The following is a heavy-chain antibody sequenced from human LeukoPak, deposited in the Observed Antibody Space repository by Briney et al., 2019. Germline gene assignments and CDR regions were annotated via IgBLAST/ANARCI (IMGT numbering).Heavy chain of an antibody. V-gene: IGHV5-51*01. CDR2: IYPGDSDT. CDR1: GYSFTTYW. CDR3: ARQFRDSSGYYSYYFDY. D-gene: IGHD3-22*01. J-gene: IGHJ4*02. Sequence: GESLKISCKGSGYSFTTYWIGWVRQMPGRGLEWMGTIYPGDSDTRYSLSFQGQVTISADKSISTAYLQWSSLKASDTAMYYCARQFRDSSGYYSYYFDYWGQGTLVTVSS.